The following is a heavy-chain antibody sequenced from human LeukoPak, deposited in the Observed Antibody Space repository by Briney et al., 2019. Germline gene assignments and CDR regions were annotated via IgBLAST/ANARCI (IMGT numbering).Heavy chain of an antibody. J-gene: IGHJ4*02. V-gene: IGHV3-48*01. CDR1: GFTFSDYS. Sequence: GGSLRLSCAASGFTFSDYSMNWVRQAPGKGLEWISYIGGRGDGISYADSVKGRFIVSRDNAKNSLFLQMNRLRGEDTAIYFCAREIPGRIAADCWGQGTLVTVSS. CDR2: IGGRGDGI. D-gene: IGHD2-15*01. CDR3: AREIPGRIAADC.